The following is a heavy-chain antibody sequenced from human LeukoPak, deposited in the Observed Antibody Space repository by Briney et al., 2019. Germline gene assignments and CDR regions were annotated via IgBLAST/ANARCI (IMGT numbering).Heavy chain of an antibody. CDR3: AKGPRTVRFGDRHKGMFDY. Sequence: AGGSLRLSCAASGFTVSSNYMSWVRQAPGKGLEWVSVTYSNGRTYYADSVKGRFTISRDNSKNTLYLQMNSLRVEDTAVYYCAKGPRTVRFGDRHKGMFDYWGQGTLVTVSS. CDR1: GFTVSSNY. J-gene: IGHJ4*02. D-gene: IGHD3-10*01. CDR2: TYSNGRT. V-gene: IGHV3-53*01.